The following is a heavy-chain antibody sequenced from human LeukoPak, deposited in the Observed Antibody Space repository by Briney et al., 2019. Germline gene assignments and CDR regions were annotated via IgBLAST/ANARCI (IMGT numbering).Heavy chain of an antibody. Sequence: ASVKVSCKASGYTSTDYYIHWVRQAPGQGLEWMGWINPNSGGTLYAQNFQGRVTMTTDTSTSTAYMELRSLRSDDTAVYYCARNTPYYFDYWGQGALVTVSS. J-gene: IGHJ4*02. CDR2: INPNSGGT. D-gene: IGHD2-2*02. CDR1: GYTSTDYY. V-gene: IGHV1-2*02. CDR3: ARNTPYYFDY.